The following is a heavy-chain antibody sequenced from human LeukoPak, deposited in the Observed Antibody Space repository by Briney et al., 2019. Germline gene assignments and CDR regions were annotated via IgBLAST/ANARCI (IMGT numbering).Heavy chain of an antibody. CDR3: AGSYAKVGATLFDY. D-gene: IGHD1-26*01. CDR1: GGSISSYY. V-gene: IGHV4-59*01. Sequence: SETLSLTCTVSGGSISSYYWSWIRQPPGKGLEWIGYIYYSGSTNYNPSLKSRVTISVDTSKNQFSLKLSSVTAADTAVYYCAGSYAKVGATLFDYWGQGTLVIVSS. CDR2: IYYSGST. J-gene: IGHJ4*02.